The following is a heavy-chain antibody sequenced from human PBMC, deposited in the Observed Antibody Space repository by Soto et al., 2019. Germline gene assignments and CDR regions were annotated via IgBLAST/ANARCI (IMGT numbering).Heavy chain of an antibody. D-gene: IGHD1-26*01. CDR3: ARDGLDIVSVGATAGAFDI. Sequence: GASVKVSCKASGGTFSSYAISWVRQAPGQGLEWMGGIIPIFGTANYAQKFQGRVTITADESTSTAYMELSSLRSEDTAVYYCARDGLDIVSVGATAGAFDIWGQGTMVTVSS. CDR1: GGTFSSYA. J-gene: IGHJ3*02. CDR2: IIPIFGTA. V-gene: IGHV1-69*13.